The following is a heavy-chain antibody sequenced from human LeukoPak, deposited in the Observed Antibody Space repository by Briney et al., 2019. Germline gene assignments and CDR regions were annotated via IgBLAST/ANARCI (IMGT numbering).Heavy chain of an antibody. CDR2: INPNSGGT. V-gene: IGHV1-2*02. Sequence: ASVKVSCKASGYTFTGYYMHWVRQAPGQGLEWMGWINPNSGGTNYAQKFQGRVTMTRDTSISTAYMELSRLRSDGTAIYYCARDGDSSEFYYYYYMDVWGKGTTVTVSS. J-gene: IGHJ6*03. D-gene: IGHD6-25*01. CDR1: GYTFTGYY. CDR3: ARDGDSSEFYYYYYMDV.